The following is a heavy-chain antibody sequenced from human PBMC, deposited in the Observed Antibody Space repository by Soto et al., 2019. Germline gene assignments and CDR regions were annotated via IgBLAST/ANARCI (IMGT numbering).Heavy chain of an antibody. CDR2: IYYSGST. Sequence: PSETLSLTCTVSGGSISSSSYYWGWIRQPPGKGLEWIGSIYYSGSTYYNPSLKSRVTISVDTSKNHFSLKLSSVTAADTAVYYCARSVVVVAATQVRWFDPWGQGTLVTVSS. CDR1: GGSISSSSYY. D-gene: IGHD2-15*01. J-gene: IGHJ5*02. V-gene: IGHV4-39*01. CDR3: ARSVVVVAATQVRWFDP.